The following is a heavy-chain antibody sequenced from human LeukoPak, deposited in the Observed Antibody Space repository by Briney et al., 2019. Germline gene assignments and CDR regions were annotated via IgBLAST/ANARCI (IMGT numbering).Heavy chain of an antibody. D-gene: IGHD4-17*01. CDR3: ARGIPSSPGYGDYGYYFDY. CDR1: GYSFTSYW. Sequence: GESLKISCKGSGYSFTSYWIGWVRQMPGKGLEWMGIIYPGDSDTRYSPSFQGQVTISADKSISTAYLQWSSLKASDTAMYYCARGIPSSPGYGDYGYYFDYWGQGTLVTVSS. V-gene: IGHV5-51*01. J-gene: IGHJ4*02. CDR2: IYPGDSDT.